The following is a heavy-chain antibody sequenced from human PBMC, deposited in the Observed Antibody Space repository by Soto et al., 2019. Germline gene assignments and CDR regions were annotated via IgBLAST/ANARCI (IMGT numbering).Heavy chain of an antibody. V-gene: IGHV3-33*01. D-gene: IGHD4-17*01. CDR3: AREGPGDYLDY. CDR1: GFTFSSYG. J-gene: IGHJ4*02. CDR2: IWYDGSNK. Sequence: GGSLRLSCAASGFTFSSYGMHWVRQAPGKGLEWVAVIWYDGSNKYYADSVKGRFTISRDNSKNTLYLQMNSLRAEDTAVYYCAREGPGDYLDYWGQGTLVTVSS.